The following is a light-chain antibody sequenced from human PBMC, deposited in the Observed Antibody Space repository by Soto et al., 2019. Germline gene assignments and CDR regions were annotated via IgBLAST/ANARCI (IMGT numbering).Light chain of an antibody. J-gene: IGKJ1*01. CDR3: LQHITYPPT. Sequence: DIQMPQSPYSLSAAIGDRVTMTCRASQGIRNDLGWYQQKPGKAPKLLIYTASSLQSGVPSRFSGSGSGTEFTLTFSSLHPEDFATYSCLQHITYPPTFGHGTKVQLK. CDR2: TAS. V-gene: IGKV1-17*01. CDR1: QGIRND.